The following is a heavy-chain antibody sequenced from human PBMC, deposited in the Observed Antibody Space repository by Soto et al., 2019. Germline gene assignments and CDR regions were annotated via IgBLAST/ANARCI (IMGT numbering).Heavy chain of an antibody. J-gene: IGHJ5*02. Sequence: ALPKPACKASAYTVSSYGISWVRQPPGQGLEWMGWISAYNGNTNYAQKLQGRVTMTTDTSTSTAYMGLRSLRSDDTAVYYCARDEALLQYGFDPWGQGTLVTVSS. CDR3: ARDEALLQYGFDP. CDR2: ISAYNGNT. V-gene: IGHV1-18*04. D-gene: IGHD1-1*01. CDR1: AYTVSSYG.